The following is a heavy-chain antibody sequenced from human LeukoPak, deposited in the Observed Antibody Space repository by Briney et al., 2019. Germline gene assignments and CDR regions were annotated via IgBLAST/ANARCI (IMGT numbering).Heavy chain of an antibody. CDR1: GGTSSSYA. Sequence: GSSVKVSCKASGGTSSSYAISWVRQAPGQGVEWMGRIIPIFGTANYAQKLQGRDTITTDEYTSTDYMEMSGLRAEDTAVYYCASGYSSTSPYSSGLDAFDIWGQGTMVTVSS. J-gene: IGHJ3*02. CDR2: IIPIFGTA. CDR3: ASGYSSTSPYSSGLDAFDI. V-gene: IGHV1-69*05. D-gene: IGHD6-19*01.